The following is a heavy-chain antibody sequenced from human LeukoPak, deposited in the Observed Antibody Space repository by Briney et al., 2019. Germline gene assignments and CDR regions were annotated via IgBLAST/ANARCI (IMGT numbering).Heavy chain of an antibody. CDR1: GGSFSGYY. CDR3: ARERSAELVAGGAFDI. Sequence: SETLSLTCAVYGGSFSGYYWSWIRQPPGKGLEWIGEINHSGSTNYNPSLKSRVTISVDTSKNQFSLKLSSVTAADTAVYYCARERSAELVAGGAFDIWGQGTMVTVSS. J-gene: IGHJ3*02. CDR2: INHSGST. V-gene: IGHV4-34*01. D-gene: IGHD6-19*01.